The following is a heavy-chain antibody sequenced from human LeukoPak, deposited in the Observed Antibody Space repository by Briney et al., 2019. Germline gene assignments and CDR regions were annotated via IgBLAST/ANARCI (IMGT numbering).Heavy chain of an antibody. CDR2: IYYSGST. Sequence: SETLSLTCTVSGGSISSYYWSWIRQPPGKELEWIGYIYYSGSTNYNPSLKSRVTISVDTSKNQFSLKLSSVTAADTAVYYCARHRGRGNSDAFDIWGQGTMVTVSS. D-gene: IGHD4-23*01. CDR3: ARHRGRGNSDAFDI. J-gene: IGHJ3*02. V-gene: IGHV4-59*08. CDR1: GGSISSYY.